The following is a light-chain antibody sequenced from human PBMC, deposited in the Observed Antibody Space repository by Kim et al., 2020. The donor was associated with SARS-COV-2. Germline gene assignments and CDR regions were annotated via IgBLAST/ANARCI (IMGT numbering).Light chain of an antibody. CDR2: DAF. CDR1: QDISNS. J-gene: IGKJ4*01. CDR3: QQHYIYPLA. V-gene: IGKV1-8*01. Sequence: ASTGDRVTITGRASQDISNSLAWNQRKRGKAPELLIYDAFTLQRGVAPTFSGSRSGTDFTITISSLQSEDFATYYCQQHYIYPLAFGGGTKVDIK.